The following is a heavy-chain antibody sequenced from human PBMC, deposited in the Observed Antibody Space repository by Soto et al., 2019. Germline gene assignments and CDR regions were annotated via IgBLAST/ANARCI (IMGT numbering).Heavy chain of an antibody. V-gene: IGHV1-3*01. J-gene: IGHJ6*02. CDR3: ANLYSSSWYMRYYYYYGMDV. CDR2: INAGNGNT. Sequence: ASVKVSCKASGYTFTSYAMHWVRQAPGQRLEWMGWINAGNGNTKYSQKFQGRVTITRDTSASTAYMELSSLRAEDTAVYYCANLYSSSWYMRYYYYYGMDVWGQGTTVTVSS. D-gene: IGHD6-13*01. CDR1: GYTFTSYA.